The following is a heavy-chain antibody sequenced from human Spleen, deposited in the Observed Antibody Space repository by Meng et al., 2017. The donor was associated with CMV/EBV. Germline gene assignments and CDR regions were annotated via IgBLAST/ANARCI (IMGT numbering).Heavy chain of an antibody. CDR3: ARHQYYYGSGSYYGHYPAFDY. J-gene: IGHJ4*02. CDR1: GGSISSYY. Sequence: QGQLEESGQGLVKPSETLSPTCTVSGGSISSYYWSWIRQPAGKGLEWIGRIYTSGSTNYNPSLKSRVTMSVDTSKNQFSLKLSSVTAADTAVYYCARHQYYYGSGSYYGHYPAFDYWGQGTLVTVSS. CDR2: IYTSGST. V-gene: IGHV4-4*07. D-gene: IGHD3-10*01.